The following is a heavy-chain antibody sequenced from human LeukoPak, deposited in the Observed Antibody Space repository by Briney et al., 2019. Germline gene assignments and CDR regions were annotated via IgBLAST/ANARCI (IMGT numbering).Heavy chain of an antibody. Sequence: ASVKVSCKASGYTFTSYGISWVRQAPGQGLEWMGWINPNSGGTNYAQKFQGRVTMTRDTSISTAYMELSRLRSDDTAVYYCARDAPGIAAAGTYYYYYMDVWGKGTTVTVSS. CDR2: INPNSGGT. D-gene: IGHD6-13*01. V-gene: IGHV1-2*02. J-gene: IGHJ6*03. CDR1: GYTFTSYG. CDR3: ARDAPGIAAAGTYYYYYMDV.